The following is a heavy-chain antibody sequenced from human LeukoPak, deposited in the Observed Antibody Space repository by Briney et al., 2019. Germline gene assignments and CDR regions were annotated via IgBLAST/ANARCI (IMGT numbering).Heavy chain of an antibody. CDR2: IRYDGNIK. V-gene: IGHV3-30*02. CDR3: ARDQYYYGSGSYYMLDY. D-gene: IGHD3-10*01. J-gene: IGHJ4*02. CDR1: GFSFSSYG. Sequence: GGTLRLSCAASGFSFSSYGMHWARQAPGKGLEWVAFIRYDGNIKHYADSVKGRFTISRDSSKNTLHLQMNSLRPEDTAVYYCARDQYYYGSGSYYMLDYWGQGTLSPSPQ.